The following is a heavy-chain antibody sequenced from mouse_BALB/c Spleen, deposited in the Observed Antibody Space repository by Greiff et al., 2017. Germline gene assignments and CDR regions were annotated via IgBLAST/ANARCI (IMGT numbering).Heavy chain of an antibody. Sequence: EVKLVESGGGLVQPGGSLKLSCAASGFTFSSYTMSWVRQTPEKRLEWVAYISNGGGSTYYPDTVKGRFTISRDNAKNTLYLQMSSLKSEDTAMYYCARQSAAWFAYWGQGTLVPVSA. CDR3: ARQSAAWFAY. V-gene: IGHV5-12-2*01. J-gene: IGHJ3*01. D-gene: IGHD6-1*01. CDR2: ISNGGGST. CDR1: GFTFSSYT.